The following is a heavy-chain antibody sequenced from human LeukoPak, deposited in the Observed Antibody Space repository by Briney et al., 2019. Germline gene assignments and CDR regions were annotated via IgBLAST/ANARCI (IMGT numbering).Heavy chain of an antibody. CDR3: ARFCSSTSCYGFDP. J-gene: IGHJ5*02. V-gene: IGHV4-59*01. CDR1: GGSISNYY. D-gene: IGHD2-2*01. Sequence: KPSETLSLTCTVSGGSISNYYWSWIRQPPGKGLEWIGYIYYSGGTNYNPSLKSRVTISLDTSKNQFPLKLSSVTAADTAVYYCARFCSSTSCYGFDPWGQGTLVTVSS. CDR2: IYYSGGT.